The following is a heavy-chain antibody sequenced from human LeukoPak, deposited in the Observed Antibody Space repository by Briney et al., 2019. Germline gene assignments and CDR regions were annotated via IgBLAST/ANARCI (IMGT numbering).Heavy chain of an antibody. CDR3: ARDLRGFDP. D-gene: IGHD4-17*01. CDR1: GVSISSSSYY. J-gene: IGHJ5*02. V-gene: IGHV4-39*02. Sequence: PSETLSLTCTVSGVSISSSSYYWGWIRQPPGMGLEWIGSIYYSGSTFYNPSLKSRVTISADRSKNQFSLKVTSVTAADTAVYYCARDLRGFDPWGQGTLVTVSS. CDR2: IYYSGST.